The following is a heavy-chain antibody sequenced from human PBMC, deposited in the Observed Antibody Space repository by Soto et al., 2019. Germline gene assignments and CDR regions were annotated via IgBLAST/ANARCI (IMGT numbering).Heavy chain of an antibody. D-gene: IGHD3-22*01. J-gene: IGHJ4*02. CDR3: AKSRYYDSSRYYFDY. V-gene: IGHV3-23*01. CDR1: GFTFSSYA. Sequence: GGSLRLSCAASGFTFSSYAMSWVRQAPGKGLEWVSAISGSGGSKYYADSVKGRFTISRDNSKNTLYLQMNSLRAEDTAVYYCAKSRYYDSSRYYFDYWGQGTLVTVSS. CDR2: ISGSGGSK.